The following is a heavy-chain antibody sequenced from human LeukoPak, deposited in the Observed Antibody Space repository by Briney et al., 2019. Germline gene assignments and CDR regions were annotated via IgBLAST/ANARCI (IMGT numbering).Heavy chain of an antibody. D-gene: IGHD5-18*01. V-gene: IGHV4-30-2*01. CDR3: ARGYGTFDF. Sequence: SETLSLTCAVSGGSINSGGYSWSWLRPPPGKGLEWVGYIYHSGSTYYNPSLESRVTMSVDRSKNHFSLKLNAVTAADTAVYYCARGYGTFDFWGEGTLVTVSS. J-gene: IGHJ4*02. CDR1: GGSINSGGYS. CDR2: IYHSGST.